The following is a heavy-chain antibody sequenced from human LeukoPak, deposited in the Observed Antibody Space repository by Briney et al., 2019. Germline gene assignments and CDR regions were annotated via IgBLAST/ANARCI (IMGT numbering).Heavy chain of an antibody. CDR1: GGSLSGYY. J-gene: IGHJ4*02. CDR3: ARGRRDGYNLRYFDY. CDR2: INHSGST. Sequence: RTSETLSLTCAVYGGSLSGYYWSWIRQPPGKGLEWIGEINHSGSTNYNPSLKSRVTISVDTSKNQFSLKLSSVTAADTAVYYCARGRRDGYNLRYFDYWGQGTLVTVSS. V-gene: IGHV4-34*01. D-gene: IGHD1-1*01.